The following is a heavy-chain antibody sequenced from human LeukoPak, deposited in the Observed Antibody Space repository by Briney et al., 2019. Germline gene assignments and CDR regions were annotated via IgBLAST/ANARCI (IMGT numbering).Heavy chain of an antibody. J-gene: IGHJ4*02. CDR1: GFTFSSYA. D-gene: IGHD6-13*01. CDR2: ISGSGGST. Sequence: GGSLRLSWAASGFTFSSYALSWVRQAPGKGLEWVSAISGSGGSTYYADSVKGRFTISRDNSKNTLYLQMNSLRAEDTAVYYCAKYIAAAGPYFDYWGQGTLVTVSS. CDR3: AKYIAAAGPYFDY. V-gene: IGHV3-23*01.